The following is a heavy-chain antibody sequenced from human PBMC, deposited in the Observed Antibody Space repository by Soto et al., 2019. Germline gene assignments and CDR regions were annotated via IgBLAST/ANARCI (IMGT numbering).Heavy chain of an antibody. CDR2: TTSPAYGGTT. CDR3: SRDGDYYGLDV. D-gene: IGHD3-3*01. J-gene: IGHJ6*02. Sequence: GGSLRLSCVTSGFTVSTTYMNWVRHSPGRGREWVGFTTSPAYGGTTEYAASVKGRFIISRDDSKSVAYLQMNSRQTEDTAIYYCSRDGDYYGLDVCGRGPTVTVSS. CDR1: GFTVSTTY. V-gene: IGHV3-49*04.